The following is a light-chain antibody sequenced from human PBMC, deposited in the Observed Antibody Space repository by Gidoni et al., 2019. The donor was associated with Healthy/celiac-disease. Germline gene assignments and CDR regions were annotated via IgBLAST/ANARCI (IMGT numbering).Light chain of an antibody. CDR3: QSYDSSLSGSKV. CDR2: GNS. Sequence: QSVLTQPPSVYGAPGQRVTISCTGSSSNIGAGYDVHGYQQLPGTAPKLLIYGNSNRPSGVPDRFSGSKSGTSASLAITGLQAEDEADYYCQSYDSSLSGSKVFGGGTKLTVL. V-gene: IGLV1-40*01. J-gene: IGLJ2*01. CDR1: SSNIGAGYD.